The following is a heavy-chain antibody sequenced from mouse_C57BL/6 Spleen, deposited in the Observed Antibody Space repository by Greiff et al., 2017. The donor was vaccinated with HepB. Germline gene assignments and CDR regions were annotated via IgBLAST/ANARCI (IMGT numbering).Heavy chain of an antibody. J-gene: IGHJ2*01. CDR1: GYAFSSSW. CDR3: ARSGCDLGYFDY. V-gene: IGHV1-82*01. CDR2: IYPGDGDT. D-gene: IGHD2-13*01. Sequence: VKLMESGPELVKPGASVKISCKASGYAFSSSWMNWVKQRPGKGLEWIGRIYPGDGDTNYNGKFKGKATLTADKSSSTAYMQLSSLTSEDSAVYFCARSGCDLGYFDYWGQGTTLTVSS.